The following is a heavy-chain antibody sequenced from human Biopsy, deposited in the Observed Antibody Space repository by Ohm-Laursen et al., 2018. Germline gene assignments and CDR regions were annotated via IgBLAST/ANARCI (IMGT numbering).Heavy chain of an antibody. CDR3: VRASIFGVATSGFYYYGMDV. CDR1: GFTVISNY. D-gene: IGHD3-3*01. CDR2: IYISGSQ. Sequence: SLRLSCTASGFTVISNYMRWVRQAPGKGLEWASFIYISGSQYNADSVKGGFTISRDNSKNTLYLQMNSLRAADTAVYYCVRASIFGVATSGFYYYGMDVWGQGTTVTVSS. V-gene: IGHV3-66*01. J-gene: IGHJ6*02.